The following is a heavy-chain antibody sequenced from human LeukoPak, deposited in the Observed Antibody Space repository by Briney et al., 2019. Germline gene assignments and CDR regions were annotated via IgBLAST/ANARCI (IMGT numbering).Heavy chain of an antibody. CDR1: GGSFSGYY. CDR2: INNSGST. CDR3: ARGLGVPAATNY. Sequence: SETLSLTCAVYGGSFSGYYWSWIRQPPGKGLEWIGEINNSGSTNYNPSLKSRVTISVDTSKNQFSLKLSSVTAADTAVYYCARGLGVPAATNYWGQGTLVTVSS. V-gene: IGHV4-34*01. D-gene: IGHD2-2*01. J-gene: IGHJ4*02.